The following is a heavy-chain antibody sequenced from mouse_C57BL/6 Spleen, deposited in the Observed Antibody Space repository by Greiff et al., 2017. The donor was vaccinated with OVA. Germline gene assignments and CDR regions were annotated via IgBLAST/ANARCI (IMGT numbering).Heavy chain of an antibody. J-gene: IGHJ3*01. CDR1: GYTFTSYW. D-gene: IGHD2-3*01. CDR2: IHPSDSDT. V-gene: IGHV1-74*01. Sequence: QVQLQQPGAELVKPGASVKVSCKASGYTFTSYWMHWVKQRPGQGLEWLGRIHPSDSDTNYNQKFKGKSTLTVDNSSSTAYMQLSSLTSEDSAVYYCAIEIYDGYYGWFAYWGQGTLVTVSA. CDR3: AIEIYDGYYGWFAY.